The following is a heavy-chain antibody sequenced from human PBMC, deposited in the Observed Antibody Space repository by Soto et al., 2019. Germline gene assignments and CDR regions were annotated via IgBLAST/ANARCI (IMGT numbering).Heavy chain of an antibody. J-gene: IGHJ4*02. V-gene: IGHV3-23*01. CDR3: ARPSISSAGTY. D-gene: IGHD6-13*01. CDR2: ISDGGGNT. CDR1: GFTFSNYA. Sequence: PWGSLRLSCAASGFTFSNYAIIWFRQAPFKGLEWVSAISDGGGNTYYADSVKGRFTISRDNSRNTLYLQVNSLRAEDTAVYHCARPSISSAGTYWGQGTLVTVSS.